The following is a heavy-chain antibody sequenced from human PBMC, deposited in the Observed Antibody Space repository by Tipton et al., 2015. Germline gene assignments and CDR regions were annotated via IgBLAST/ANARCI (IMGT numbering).Heavy chain of an antibody. J-gene: IGHJ3*02. D-gene: IGHD6-19*01. Sequence: TLSLTCTVSGGSIANSRYSWGWVRQPPGKGLEYIGSMYYSGTTYYNPSLKSRVTISVDTSKNQFSLKLSSVTAADTAVYYCARQSGESSGWPSAFDIWGQGTMVTVSS. CDR3: ARQSGESSGWPSAFDI. V-gene: IGHV4-39*01. CDR1: GGSIANSRYS. CDR2: MYYSGTT.